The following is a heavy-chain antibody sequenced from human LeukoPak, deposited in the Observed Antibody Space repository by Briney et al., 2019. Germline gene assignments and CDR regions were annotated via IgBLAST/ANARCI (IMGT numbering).Heavy chain of an antibody. Sequence: SETLSLTCAVSGGSSSSSNWWSWVRQPPRKGLEWIGEIYHSGSTNYNPSLKSRVTISVDTSKNQFSLKLSSVTAADTAVYYCARDIASGWYRWFDPWGQGTLVTVSS. CDR1: GGSSSSSNW. J-gene: IGHJ5*02. CDR2: IYHSGST. CDR3: ARDIASGWYRWFDP. D-gene: IGHD6-19*01. V-gene: IGHV4-4*02.